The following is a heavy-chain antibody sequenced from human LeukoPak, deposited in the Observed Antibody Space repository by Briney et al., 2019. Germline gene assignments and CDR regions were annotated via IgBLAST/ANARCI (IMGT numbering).Heavy chain of an antibody. CDR2: ISSSSSYI. V-gene: IGHV3-21*01. CDR1: GFTFSSYS. J-gene: IGHJ4*02. CDR3: ARGIWFGELLGAYYFDY. D-gene: IGHD3-10*01. Sequence: GGSLRLSCAASGFTFSSYSMNWVRQAPGKGLEWVSSISSSSSYIYYADSVKGRFTISRDNAKNSLYLQMNSLRAEDTAVYYCARGIWFGELLGAYYFDYWGQGTLVTVSS.